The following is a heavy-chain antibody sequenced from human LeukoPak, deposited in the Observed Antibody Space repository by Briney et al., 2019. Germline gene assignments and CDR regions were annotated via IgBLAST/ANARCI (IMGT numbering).Heavy chain of an antibody. CDR1: GGSISSYY. CDR3: ARLEHGIVDY. J-gene: IGHJ4*02. CDR2: IYTSGST. Sequence: PSETLSLTCTVSGGSISSYYWSWIRQPPGKGLEWIGYIYTSGSTNYNPSLKSRVTISVDTSKNQFSLKLSSVTAADTAVYYCARLEHGIVDYWGQGTLVTVSS. D-gene: IGHD3-16*02. V-gene: IGHV4-4*09.